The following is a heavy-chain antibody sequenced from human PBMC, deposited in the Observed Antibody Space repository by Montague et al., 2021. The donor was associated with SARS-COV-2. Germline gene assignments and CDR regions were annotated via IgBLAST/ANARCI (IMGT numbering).Heavy chain of an antibody. CDR2: IYTSGTT. V-gene: IGHV4-61*02. Sequence: TLSLTCTVSGGSISSGNYYWSWIRQPAGKGLEWIGRIYTSGTTYYNPSLQSRVTISVDTSKKQFSLKLSSVTAADTAVYYCARETYTSGWSQQFDYWGQGTLVTVSS. D-gene: IGHD6-19*01. CDR1: GGSISSGNYY. CDR3: ARETYTSGWSQQFDY. J-gene: IGHJ4*02.